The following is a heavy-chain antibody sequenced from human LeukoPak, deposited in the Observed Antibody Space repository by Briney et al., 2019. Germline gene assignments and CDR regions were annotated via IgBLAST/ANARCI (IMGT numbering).Heavy chain of an antibody. V-gene: IGHV3-7*01. J-gene: IGHJ4*02. Sequence: GGSLRLSCAASGFTFSSLGMTWVRQAPGKGLEWVANINQDGGEKYFVDSVKGRFTISRDNAKNSVFLQMNSLTVEDTAVYYCARDGGVSCYDLLDYWGQGTLVTVSS. D-gene: IGHD5-12*01. CDR3: ARDGGVSCYDLLDY. CDR1: GFTFSSLG. CDR2: INQDGGEK.